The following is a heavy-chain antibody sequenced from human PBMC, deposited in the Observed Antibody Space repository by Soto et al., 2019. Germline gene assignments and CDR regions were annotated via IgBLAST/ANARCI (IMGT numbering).Heavy chain of an antibody. J-gene: IGHJ5*02. CDR1: GFTFSSYT. CDR3: ARGATVVVTLWWLDP. CDR2: ISYDGSNQ. D-gene: IGHD2-21*02. V-gene: IGHV3-30-3*01. Sequence: QVQLVESGGGVVQPGRSLRLSCAASGFTFSSYTMHWVRQAPGKGLEWLAVISYDGSNQYYADSVKGRFTISRDNSKNTLYLQMNILRAEDTAVYYCARGATVVVTLWWLDPWGQGTEVTVSA.